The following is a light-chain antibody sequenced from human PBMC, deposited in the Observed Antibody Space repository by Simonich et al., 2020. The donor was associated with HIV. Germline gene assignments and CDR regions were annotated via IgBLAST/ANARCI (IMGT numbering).Light chain of an antibody. CDR2: LNSDGSH. J-gene: IGLJ3*02. Sequence: QLVLTQSPSASASLGASVTLTCTLSSGHSRYAIAWHQQHPKKGPRDLMKLNSDGSHSKGDGIPDRFSGSSSGAERYLTISSLQSEDEADYYCQTWGTGIRVFGGGTKLTVL. V-gene: IGLV4-69*01. CDR1: SGHSRYA. CDR3: QTWGTGIRV.